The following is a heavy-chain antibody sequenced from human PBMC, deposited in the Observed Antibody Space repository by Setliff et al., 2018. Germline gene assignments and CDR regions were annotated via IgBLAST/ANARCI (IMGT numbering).Heavy chain of an antibody. D-gene: IGHD5-12*01. J-gene: IGHJ4*02. Sequence: ASETLSLTCTVSDGSLSTYYWSWIRQPPGKGLEFIGYVYYSGTANYSPSLRSRLTISVDTSKNQFSLRLISVTAADTAVYYCARGGTFRYFDYWGQGTPVTVSS. V-gene: IGHV4-59*01. CDR1: DGSLSTYY. CDR2: VYYSGTA. CDR3: ARGGTFRYFDY.